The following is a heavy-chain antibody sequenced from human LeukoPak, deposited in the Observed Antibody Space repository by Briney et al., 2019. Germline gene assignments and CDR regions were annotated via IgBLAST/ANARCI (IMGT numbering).Heavy chain of an antibody. CDR3: ARGPGWNYFDY. J-gene: IGHJ4*02. CDR2: FYSGGNT. CDR1: GFTVSSNY. Sequence: GGSLRLSCAASGFTVSSNYMTWVREAPGKGVEWGSVFYSGGNTYYADSVQGRFISSRDNSKNSVYLHMSSLRAEDTALYYCARGPGWNYFDYWGQGTLVTVSS. V-gene: IGHV3-66*01. D-gene: IGHD6-19*01.